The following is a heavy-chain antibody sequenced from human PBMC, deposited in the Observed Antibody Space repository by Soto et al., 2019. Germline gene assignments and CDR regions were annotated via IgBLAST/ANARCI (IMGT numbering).Heavy chain of an antibody. V-gene: IGHV5-10-1*01. CDR1: GYSFTSYW. J-gene: IGHJ5*02. Sequence: EVQLVQSGAEVKKPGESLRISCKGSGYSFTSYWISWVRQMPGKGLEWMGRIDPSDSYTNYSPAFQGHVTISADKSISTAYLQWSSQKASATAMYYCATGIHSSGSTGWFDPWGQGTLVTVSS. CDR3: ATGIHSSGSTGWFDP. D-gene: IGHD6-19*01. CDR2: IDPSDSYT.